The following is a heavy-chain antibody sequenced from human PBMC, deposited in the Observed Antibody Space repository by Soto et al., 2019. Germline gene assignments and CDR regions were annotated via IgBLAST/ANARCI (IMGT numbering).Heavy chain of an antibody. V-gene: IGHV3-64*01. Sequence: EVQLVESGGGLVQPGGSLRLSCAASGFTFSNYAMDWVRQAPGKVLEYVSGISSNGVGTYYANSVKDRFTISRDNSKNTLYLQMGSLRAEDMAVYYCARREQSDYYYMDVWGKGTSVTVSS. D-gene: IGHD6-19*01. J-gene: IGHJ6*03. CDR1: GFTFSNYA. CDR2: ISSNGVGT. CDR3: ARREQSDYYYMDV.